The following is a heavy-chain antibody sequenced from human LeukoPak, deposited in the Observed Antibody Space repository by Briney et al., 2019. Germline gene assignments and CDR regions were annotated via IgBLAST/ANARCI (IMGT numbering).Heavy chain of an antibody. J-gene: IGHJ4*02. CDR1: GFTFSSYA. V-gene: IGHV3-23*01. CDR3: AKCSRSTSCYSPDY. CDR2: ISGSGGST. Sequence: GGSLRLSCAASGFTFSSYAMSWVRQAPGKGLEWVSAISGSGGSTYYADSVKGRFTISRDNSRTTLSVQMNSLRAEDTAIYYCAKCSRSTSCYSPDYWGQGALVTVSS. D-gene: IGHD2-2*01.